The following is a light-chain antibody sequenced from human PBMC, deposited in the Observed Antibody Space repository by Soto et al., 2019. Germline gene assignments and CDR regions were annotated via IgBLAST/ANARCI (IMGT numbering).Light chain of an antibody. CDR3: QQYKSWPPIT. CDR2: GAS. CDR1: QTVPSR. Sequence: ITQSPSTLSGSVGDRVTITCRASQTVPSRIAWYQQKPGQAPSLLIYGASTRATGVPDRFSGTGSGTEFTLTISSLKSEDYAVYYCQQYKSWPPITFGQGTRLEIK. V-gene: IGKV3-15*01. J-gene: IGKJ5*01.